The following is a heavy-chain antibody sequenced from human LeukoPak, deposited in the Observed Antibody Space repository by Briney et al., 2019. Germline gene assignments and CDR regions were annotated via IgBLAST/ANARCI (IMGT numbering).Heavy chain of an antibody. V-gene: IGHV4-31*03. J-gene: IGHJ4*02. CDR3: ARDPGIAAAGTVDAAPGLNYFDY. Sequence: PSQTLSLTCTVSGGSISSGGYYWSWIRQHPGKGLEGIGYIYYSGSTYYNPSLKSRVTISVDTSKNQFSLKLSSVTAADTAVYYCARDPGIAAAGTVDAAPGLNYFDYWGQGTLVTVSS. D-gene: IGHD6-13*01. CDR1: GGSISSGGYY. CDR2: IYYSGST.